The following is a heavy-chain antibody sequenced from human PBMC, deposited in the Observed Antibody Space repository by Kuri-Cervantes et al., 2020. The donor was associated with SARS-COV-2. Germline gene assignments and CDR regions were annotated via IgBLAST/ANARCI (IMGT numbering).Heavy chain of an antibody. V-gene: IGHV3-33*01. Sequence: GGSLRLSCAASGFTFSSYGMHWVRQAPGKGLEWVAVIWYDGSNKYYADSVKGRFTISRDNSKNTLYLQMNSLRAEDTAVYYCARDHFLGDFDPWGQGTLDTVSS. J-gene: IGHJ5*02. CDR2: IWYDGSNK. CDR3: ARDHFLGDFDP. CDR1: GFTFSSYG. D-gene: IGHD3-3*02.